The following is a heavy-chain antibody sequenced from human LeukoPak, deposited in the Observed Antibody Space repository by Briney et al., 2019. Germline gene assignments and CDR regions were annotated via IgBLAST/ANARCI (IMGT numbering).Heavy chain of an antibody. V-gene: IGHV3-30*02. D-gene: IGHD3-3*01. CDR3: AKDGRTIFGVVTVDY. CDR2: IRYDGSNK. CDR1: GFIFSSYG. J-gene: IGHJ4*02. Sequence: GGSLRLSCAASGFIFSSYGMHWVRQAPGKGLEWVAFIRYDGSNKYYADSVKGRFTISRDNSKNTLCLQMNSLRAEDTAVYYCAKDGRTIFGVVTVDYWGQGTLVTVSS.